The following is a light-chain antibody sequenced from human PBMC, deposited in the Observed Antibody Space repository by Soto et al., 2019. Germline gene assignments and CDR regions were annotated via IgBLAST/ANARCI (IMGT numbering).Light chain of an antibody. V-gene: IGKV1-5*03. J-gene: IGKJ3*01. CDR2: KAS. Sequence: DIQMTQSTSTLSASVGDRVTITCRASQSISSWLAWYQQKPGKAPKLLICKASTLESVVPSMFSGSGSGTEFTLTISILQPDDFATYYCQQSFTFGPGTKVDIK. CDR1: QSISSW. CDR3: QQSFT.